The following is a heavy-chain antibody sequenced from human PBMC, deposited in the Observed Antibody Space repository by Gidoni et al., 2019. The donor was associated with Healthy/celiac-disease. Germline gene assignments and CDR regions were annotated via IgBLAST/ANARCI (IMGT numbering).Heavy chain of an antibody. Sequence: QLQLQESGSGLVKPSHTLSLTCAVPGGSISSGGYSWSWIRQPPGKGLEWIGYIYHSGSTYYNPSLKSRVTISVDRSKNQFSLKLSSVTAADTAVYYCAREGDCSSTSCYQGINWFDPWGQGTLVTVSS. CDR2: IYHSGST. V-gene: IGHV4-30-2*01. D-gene: IGHD2-2*01. J-gene: IGHJ5*02. CDR1: GGSISSGGYS. CDR3: AREGDCSSTSCYQGINWFDP.